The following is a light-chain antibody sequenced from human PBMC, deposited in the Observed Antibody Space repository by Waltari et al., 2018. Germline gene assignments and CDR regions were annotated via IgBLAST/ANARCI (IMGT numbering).Light chain of an antibody. CDR3: CSYAGSNTFVV. Sequence: QSALPQPAPVSGSPGQSITISCTGTSSAVGSYNLVSWYQQHPGKAPKLLIYEGNKRPSGVANRFSGSKSGNTASLTISGLQGEDEADYHCCSYAGSNTFVVFGGGTKLTVL. J-gene: IGLJ3*02. CDR2: EGN. V-gene: IGLV2-23*03. CDR1: SSAVGSYNL.